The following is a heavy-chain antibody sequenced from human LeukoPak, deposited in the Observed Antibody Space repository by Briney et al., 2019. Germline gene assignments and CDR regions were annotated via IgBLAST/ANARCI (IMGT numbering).Heavy chain of an antibody. D-gene: IGHD1-26*01. J-gene: IGHJ4*02. CDR3: ARAGFVVGATTGFIGHDY. Sequence: SETLSLTCAVSGGSISSSNWWSWVRQPPGKGLEWIGEIYHSGSTNYNPSLKSRVTISVDKSKNQFSLKLSSVTAADTAVYYCARAGFVVGATTGFIGHDYWGQGTLVTVSS. CDR1: GGSISSSNW. CDR2: IYHSGST. V-gene: IGHV4-4*02.